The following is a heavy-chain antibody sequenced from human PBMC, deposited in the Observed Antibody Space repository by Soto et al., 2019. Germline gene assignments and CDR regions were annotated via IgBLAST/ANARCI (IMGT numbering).Heavy chain of an antibody. CDR2: IVVGSGST. V-gene: IGHV1-58*01. CDR1: GFTFSRSA. Sequence: QMQLVQSGPEAKKPGTSVRFSCRASGFTFSRSAVQWVRQACGQSLEWIGWIVVGSGSTNYAENFHERVTITRDLSTSLAYMEVSSLRCEDTAVYYCAAGLEQQAKGFFDYWCQGTLVTVAS. D-gene: IGHD6-13*01. J-gene: IGHJ4*02. CDR3: AAGLEQQAKGFFDY.